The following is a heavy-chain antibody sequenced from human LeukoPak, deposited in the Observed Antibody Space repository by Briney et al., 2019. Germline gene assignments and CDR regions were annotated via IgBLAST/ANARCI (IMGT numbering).Heavy chain of an antibody. D-gene: IGHD5-18*01. J-gene: IGHJ4*02. CDR3: ARGRGFSYGSPDY. CDR1: GFTFSSYS. CDR2: ISSSSSTI. Sequence: GGSLRLSCAASGFTFSSYSMNWVRQAPGKGLEWISYISSSSSTIYYADSVKGRFSISRDNAKNSLYLQMNSLRAEDTAVYYCARGRGFSYGSPDYWGQGTLVTVSS. V-gene: IGHV3-48*04.